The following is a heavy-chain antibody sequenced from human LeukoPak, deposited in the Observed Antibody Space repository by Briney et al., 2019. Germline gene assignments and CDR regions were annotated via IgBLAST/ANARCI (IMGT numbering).Heavy chain of an antibody. Sequence: GESLKISCKCSGYSFTSYWIGWVRPMPGKGLEWMGIIYPGDSDTRYSPSFQGQVTISADKSINTAYLQWSSLKASDTAMYYCARLYTGSSGAFDIWGQGTMVTVSS. J-gene: IGHJ3*02. CDR2: IYPGDSDT. CDR1: GYSFTSYW. D-gene: IGHD1-26*01. V-gene: IGHV5-51*01. CDR3: ARLYTGSSGAFDI.